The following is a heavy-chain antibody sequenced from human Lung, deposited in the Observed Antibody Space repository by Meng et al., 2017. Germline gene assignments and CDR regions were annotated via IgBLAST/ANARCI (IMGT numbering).Heavy chain of an antibody. V-gene: IGHV1-18*01. D-gene: IGHD3-10*01. Sequence: QVQPVQAGPEGKKPGAAGKGSCKASDYTFTGYGVSWGRQAPGQGLEWMAWLGAHDGDTSHAPKFQGRVTVSADRPTATAYMELRSLRSDDTAVYYCARGTPGRSYSDYWGQGTLVTVSS. CDR3: ARGTPGRSYSDY. CDR2: LGAHDGDT. CDR1: DYTFTGYG. J-gene: IGHJ4*02.